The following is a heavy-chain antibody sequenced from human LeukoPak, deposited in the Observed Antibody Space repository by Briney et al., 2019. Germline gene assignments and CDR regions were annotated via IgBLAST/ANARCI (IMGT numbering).Heavy chain of an antibody. CDR3: ARTTEDCSRTSCYQYWFDP. V-gene: IGHV4-34*01. Sequence: KPSETLSLTCAVYGGSFSGYYWSWIRQPPGKGLEWIGEINHSGSTNYNPSLKSRVTISVDTSKNQFSLKLSSVTAADTAVYYCARTTEDCSRTSCYQYWFDPWGQGTLVTVSS. CDR1: GGSFSGYY. D-gene: IGHD2-2*01. J-gene: IGHJ5*02. CDR2: INHSGST.